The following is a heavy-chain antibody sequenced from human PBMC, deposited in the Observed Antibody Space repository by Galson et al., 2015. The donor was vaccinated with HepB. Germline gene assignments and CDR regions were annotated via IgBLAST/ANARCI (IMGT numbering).Heavy chain of an antibody. V-gene: IGHV3-15*01. CDR1: GFTFSNAW. J-gene: IGHJ5*02. D-gene: IGHD3-22*01. Sequence: SLRLSCAASGFTFSNAWMSWVRQAPGKGLEWVSRIKSKTDGGTTDYAAPVKGRFTISRDDSKNTMYLQMNSLKTEDTAVYYCTTDLDYYDKISLDWFDPWGQGTLVTVSS. CDR3: TTDLDYYDKISLDWFDP. CDR2: IKSKTDGGTT.